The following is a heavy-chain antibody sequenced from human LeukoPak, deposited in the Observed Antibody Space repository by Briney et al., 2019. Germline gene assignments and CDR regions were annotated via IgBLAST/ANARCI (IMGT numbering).Heavy chain of an antibody. CDR2: ITGSGGST. J-gene: IGHJ4*02. D-gene: IGHD2-8*01. V-gene: IGHV3-23*01. CDR1: GFTFSSYA. CDR3: TKYLRYLDY. Sequence: PGESLRLSCAASGFTFSSYAMSWVRQTPGKGLEWVSTITGSGGSTYYADSVKGRFTISRDNSKNTLDLQMNSLRAEDTAVYYCTKYLRYLDYGGQGTLVTVSS.